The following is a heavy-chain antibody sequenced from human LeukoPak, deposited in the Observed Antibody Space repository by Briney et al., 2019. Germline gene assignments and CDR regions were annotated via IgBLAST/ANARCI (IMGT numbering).Heavy chain of an antibody. Sequence: GGSLRISCAASGFTFSEYAMSWVRQTPGKGLEWVSSISSSSSYIYYADSVKGRFTISRDNAKNSLYLQMNSLRAEDTAVYYCAREHSGYDFPGRDYYYMDVWGKGTTVTVSS. CDR3: AREHSGYDFPGRDYYYMDV. CDR2: ISSSSSYI. V-gene: IGHV3-21*01. J-gene: IGHJ6*03. CDR1: GFTFSEYA. D-gene: IGHD5-12*01.